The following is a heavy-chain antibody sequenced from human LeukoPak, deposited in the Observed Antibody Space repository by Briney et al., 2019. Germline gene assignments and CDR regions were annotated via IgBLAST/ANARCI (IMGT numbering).Heavy chain of an antibody. CDR2: IKKTADGLTT. V-gene: IGHV3-49*04. J-gene: IGHJ6*03. D-gene: IGHD5-18*01. CDR3: TRSYVNRQDTARVSVRYYYYYYMDV. Sequence: GGSLRLSCTFSGFTFRDYALTWVRQTPGKGLERVGFIKKTADGLTTEYPASAKGRFSISGDDSKNIVYLQMNSLTAEDSGFYYCTRSYVNRQDTARVSVRYYYYYYMDVWGTGTTVAVSS. CDR1: GFTFRDYA.